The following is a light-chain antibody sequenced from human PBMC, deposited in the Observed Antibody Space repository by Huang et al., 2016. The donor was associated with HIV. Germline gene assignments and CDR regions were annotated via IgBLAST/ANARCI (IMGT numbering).Light chain of an antibody. CDR2: WAS. Sequence: IVMTQSPDSLTVSLGERATINCRSSQSLFFSSNKRSYLAWYQKKPGKPPKLVISWASARESGVPDRFSGSGSETHFTLTINSLQAEDVAVYYCQQYYHNPLTFGGGTKVEI. CDR1: QSLFFSSNKRSY. J-gene: IGKJ4*01. CDR3: QQYYHNPLT. V-gene: IGKV4-1*01.